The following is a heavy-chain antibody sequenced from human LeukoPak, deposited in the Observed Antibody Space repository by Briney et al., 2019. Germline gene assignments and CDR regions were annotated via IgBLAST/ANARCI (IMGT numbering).Heavy chain of an antibody. V-gene: IGHV4-61*01. Sequence: SETLSLTCTVSGGSVSSGSYFWSWIRQPPGKGLEWIGFIYYNGNTNSSPSLKSRVTILVDTSKSQFSLKLTSVTAADTAVYYCARGYRSSWYQVDYWGQGTLVTVSS. CDR1: GGSVSSGSYF. D-gene: IGHD6-13*01. CDR3: ARGYRSSWYQVDY. CDR2: IYYNGNT. J-gene: IGHJ4*02.